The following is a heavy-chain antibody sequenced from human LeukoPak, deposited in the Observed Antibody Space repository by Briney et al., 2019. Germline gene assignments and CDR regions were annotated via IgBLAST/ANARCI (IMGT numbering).Heavy chain of an antibody. CDR3: ASSPRYQLLPLDAFDI. D-gene: IGHD2-2*01. CDR1: GGSISSYY. CDR2: IYTSGST. Sequence: SENLSLTCTVSGGSISSYYWSWIRQPAGKGLEWIGRIYTSGSTNYNPSLKSRVTMSVDTSKNQFSLKLSSVTAADTAVYYCASSPRYQLLPLDAFDIWGQGTMVTVSS. V-gene: IGHV4-4*07. J-gene: IGHJ3*02.